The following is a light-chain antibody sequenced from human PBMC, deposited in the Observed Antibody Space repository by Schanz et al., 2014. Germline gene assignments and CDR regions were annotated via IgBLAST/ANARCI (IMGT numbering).Light chain of an antibody. Sequence: QSVLTQPASVSGSPGQSITISCTGTSSDVGGYNYVSWYQQHPGKAPKLMIYEGNKRPSGVSNRFSGSKSDVTASLTISGLQAEDEADYYCSSYTSSSTWVFGGGTKLTVL. CDR1: SSDVGGYNY. CDR2: EGN. J-gene: IGLJ3*02. CDR3: SSYTSSSTWV. V-gene: IGLV2-14*01.